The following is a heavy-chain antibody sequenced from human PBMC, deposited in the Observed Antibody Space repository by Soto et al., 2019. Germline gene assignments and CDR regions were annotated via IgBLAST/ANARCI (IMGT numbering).Heavy chain of an antibody. CDR3: ARGADIDYYYYYMDV. CDR2: MNPTSGDT. V-gene: IGHV1-8*01. J-gene: IGHJ6*03. Sequence: QVQLVQSGAEVKKPGASVKVSCKASGYTFTSYDINWVRQATGQGLEWMGWMNPTSGDTGYAQQFQGRVTMTRNTSIRTAYMELTSLRSEDTAMYYCARGADIDYYYYYMDVWGKGTTVTVSS. CDR1: GYTFTSYD.